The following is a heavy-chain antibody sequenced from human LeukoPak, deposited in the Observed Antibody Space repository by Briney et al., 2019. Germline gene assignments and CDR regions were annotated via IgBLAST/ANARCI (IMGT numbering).Heavy chain of an antibody. J-gene: IGHJ3*02. Sequence: SETLSLTCTVSGGSIRSSSYYWVWIRQPPGKGLEWIGSIYYSGSTYYNPSLKSRVTVSVDTSKNQFSLKLSSVTAADTAVYYCASRPRGNAIDIWGQGTMVTVSS. CDR1: GGSIRSSSYY. V-gene: IGHV4-39*01. CDR2: IYYSGST. CDR3: ASRPRGNAIDI.